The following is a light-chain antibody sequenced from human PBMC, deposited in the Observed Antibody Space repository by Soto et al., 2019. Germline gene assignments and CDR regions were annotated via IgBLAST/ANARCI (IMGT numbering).Light chain of an antibody. CDR1: SRDVGAYDY. Sequence: QSALAQPASVSGSPGQSITISCTGNSRDVGAYDYVSWYLQYPDKAPQLLIYYVDHRPSGVSSRFSGSKSGNTASLTISGLQAADEGDYYCCSYADGSIYFFGTGTKVTVL. CDR3: CSYADGSIYF. CDR2: YVD. V-gene: IGLV2-14*03. J-gene: IGLJ1*01.